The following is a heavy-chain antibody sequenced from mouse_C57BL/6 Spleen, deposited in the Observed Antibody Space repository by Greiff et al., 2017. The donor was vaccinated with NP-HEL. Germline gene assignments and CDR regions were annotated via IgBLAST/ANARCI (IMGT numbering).Heavy chain of an antibody. Sequence: QVQLKQSGAELARPGASVKLSCKASGYTFTSYGISWVKQRTGQGLEWIGEIYPRSGNTYYNEKFKGKATLTADKSSSTAYMELRSLTSEDSAVYFCARKEDSSGYNYWGQGTTLTVSS. J-gene: IGHJ2*01. V-gene: IGHV1-81*01. CDR1: GYTFTSYG. CDR2: IYPRSGNT. CDR3: ARKEDSSGYNY. D-gene: IGHD3-2*02.